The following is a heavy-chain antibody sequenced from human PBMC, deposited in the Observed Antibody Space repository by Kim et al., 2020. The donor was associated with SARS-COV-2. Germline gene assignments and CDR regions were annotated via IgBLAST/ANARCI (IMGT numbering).Heavy chain of an antibody. CDR3: TTDKGTAMVTGAGDY. Sequence: GGSLRLSCAASGFTFSNAWMSWVRQAPGKGLEWVGRIKSKTDGGTTDYAAPVKGRFTISRDDSKNTLYLQMNSLKTEDTAVYYCTTDKGTAMVTGAGDYWGQGTLVTVSS. CDR1: GFTFSNAW. J-gene: IGHJ4*02. V-gene: IGHV3-15*01. CDR2: IKSKTDGGTT. D-gene: IGHD5-18*01.